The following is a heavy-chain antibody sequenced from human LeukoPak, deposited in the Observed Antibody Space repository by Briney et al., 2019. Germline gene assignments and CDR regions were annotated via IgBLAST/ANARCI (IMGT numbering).Heavy chain of an antibody. CDR3: ARDLRFGEWKVQV. CDR1: GYTFTSYY. Sequence: ASVKVSCKASGYTFTSYYMHWVRQAPGQGLEWMGIINPSGGGTTYEQKFQGRVTMTRDPSTSTVYMELSSLRSEDTAVYYCARDLRFGEWKVQVWGQGTMVTVSS. D-gene: IGHD3-10*01. V-gene: IGHV1-46*01. CDR2: INPSGGGT. J-gene: IGHJ3*01.